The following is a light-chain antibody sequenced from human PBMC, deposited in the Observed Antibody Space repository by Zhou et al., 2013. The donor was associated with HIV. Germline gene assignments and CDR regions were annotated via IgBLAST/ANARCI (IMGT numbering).Light chain of an antibody. J-gene: IGKJ1*01. V-gene: IGKV3D-11*01. CDR3: QHHGPSLWT. CDR1: QGVSSY. CDR2: DAS. Sequence: EIVLTQSPATLSLSPGERATLSCRASQGVSSYLAWYQQKPGQAPRLLIYDASTRASGIPDRFSGSGSGTDFILTITRVEPEDSAVYYCQHHGPSLWTFGQGTKVDIK.